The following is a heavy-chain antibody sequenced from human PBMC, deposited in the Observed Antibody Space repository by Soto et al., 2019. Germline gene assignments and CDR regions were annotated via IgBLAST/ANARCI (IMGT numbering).Heavy chain of an antibody. V-gene: IGHV3-23*01. CDR2: ISGSGGYI. D-gene: IGHD6-13*01. J-gene: IGHJ3*02. Sequence: EVQLLESGGGLVQPGGSLRLSCAASGLTFSDYAMSWVRQAPGKGLEWVSSISGSGGYIYYADSVKGRFTLSRDNSKNTLYLQMNSLKSDDTAVYYCARNLVGPSSWYGAFHIWGHGTMVTVSS. CDR3: ARNLVGPSSWYGAFHI. CDR1: GLTFSDYA.